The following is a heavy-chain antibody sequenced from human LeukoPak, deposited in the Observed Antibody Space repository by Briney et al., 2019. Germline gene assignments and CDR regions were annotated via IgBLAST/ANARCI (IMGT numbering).Heavy chain of an antibody. D-gene: IGHD2-21*02. J-gene: IGHJ4*02. CDR3: AREAYCGGDCYYFDH. V-gene: IGHV4-59*01. CDR1: GGSISSYY. CDR2: IYYSGSA. Sequence: SETLSLTCTVSGGSISSYYWSWIRQPPGKGLEWIGYIYYSGSANYNPSLKSRVTISVDTSKNQFSLKLSSVTAADTAVYYCAREAYCGGDCYYFDHWGQGTLVTVSS.